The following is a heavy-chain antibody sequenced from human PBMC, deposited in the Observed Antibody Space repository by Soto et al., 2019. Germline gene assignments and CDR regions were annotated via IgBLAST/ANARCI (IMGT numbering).Heavy chain of an antibody. D-gene: IGHD6-19*01. J-gene: IGHJ3*02. Sequence: EVQLVESGGALFQPGGSRRPSVEASGFTLSSYWMHGVRQPPGKGLMWVSRIDTYGSATKYADSVKGRFTISRDNVGNTLYLEMNFLSAEDTAVYYCARVLKSIGWDNDVYDIWGQGTMVTVSS. CDR3: ARVLKSIGWDNDVYDI. CDR1: GFTLSSYW. V-gene: IGHV3-74*01. CDR2: IDTYGSAT.